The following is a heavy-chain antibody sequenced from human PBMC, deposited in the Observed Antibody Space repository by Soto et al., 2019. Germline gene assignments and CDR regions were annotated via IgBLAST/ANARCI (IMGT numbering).Heavy chain of an antibody. J-gene: IGHJ3*02. V-gene: IGHV3-15*01. Sequence: GGSLRLSCAASGFTFSNAWMSWVRQAPGKGLEWVGRIKSKTDGGTTDYAAPVKGRFTISRDDSKNTLYLQMNSLKTEDTAVYYCTTEIPISTVYDILTGYYADAFDIWGQGTMVTVSS. CDR2: IKSKTDGGTT. CDR1: GFTFSNAW. CDR3: TTEIPISTVYDILTGYYADAFDI. D-gene: IGHD3-9*01.